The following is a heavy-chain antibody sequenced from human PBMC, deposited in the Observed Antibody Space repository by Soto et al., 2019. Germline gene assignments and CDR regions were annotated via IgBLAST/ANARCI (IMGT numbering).Heavy chain of an antibody. CDR2: ISTSGNTT. CDR3: ARGGNTTGYFRH. CDR1: GFRFSDYY. J-gene: IGHJ1*01. D-gene: IGHD5-18*01. Sequence: QVQLVESGGDLVKPGGSLRLSCTASGFRFSDYYMSWIRQTPGKGLEWVSCISTSGNTTYYTDSVKGRFTISRDNAKKSLYLQMNSLRAEDTAVYYCARGGNTTGYFRHWGQGTLVTVSS. V-gene: IGHV3-11*01.